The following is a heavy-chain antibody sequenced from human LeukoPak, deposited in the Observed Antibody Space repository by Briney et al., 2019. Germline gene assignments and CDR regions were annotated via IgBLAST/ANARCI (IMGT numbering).Heavy chain of an antibody. CDR2: VYYSGGT. J-gene: IGHJ4*02. CDR3: ARRANTAPPYYFDY. Sequence: SETLSLTCTVSDDSMSSYYWNWIRQPPGKGLEWIGYVYYSGGTNYNPSLKSRVTISLDTSKNQFSVKLSSVTAADTAVYYCARRANTAPPYYFDYWGQGTLVTVSS. D-gene: IGHD5-18*01. V-gene: IGHV4-59*01. CDR1: DDSMSSYY.